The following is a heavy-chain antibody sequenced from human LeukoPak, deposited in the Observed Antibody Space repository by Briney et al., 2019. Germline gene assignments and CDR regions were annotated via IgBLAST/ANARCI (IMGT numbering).Heavy chain of an antibody. CDR2: IYSGGST. Sequence: PGGSLRLSCAASGFTVSSNYMSWVRQAPGKGLEWVSVIYSGGSTYYADSVKGRFTISRDNSKNTLYLQMNSLRAEDTAVYYCARAGYSSSWHGYYYYGMDVWGQGTTVTVSS. D-gene: IGHD6-13*01. CDR3: ARAGYSSSWHGYYYYGMDV. CDR1: GFTVSSNY. J-gene: IGHJ6*02. V-gene: IGHV3-53*01.